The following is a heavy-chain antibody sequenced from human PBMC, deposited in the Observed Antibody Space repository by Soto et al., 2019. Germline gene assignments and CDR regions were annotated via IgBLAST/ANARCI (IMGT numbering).Heavy chain of an antibody. D-gene: IGHD3-22*01. CDR1: DGSVSSGSYY. Sequence: SDTCTVADGSVSSGSYYRSWIKQTPGKGLEWIGYFYYTGSTNYNPSLKSRVTISIDASKNQFSLRLSSVTAADTAVYYCARSMHYSDGSNYSPFDYWGQGTLVTVSS. V-gene: IGHV4-61*01. J-gene: IGHJ4*02. CDR2: FYYTGST. CDR3: ARSMHYSDGSNYSPFDY.